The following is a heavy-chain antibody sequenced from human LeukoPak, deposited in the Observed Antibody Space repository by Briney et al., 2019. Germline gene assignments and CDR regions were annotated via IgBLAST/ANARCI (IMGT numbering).Heavy chain of an antibody. J-gene: IGHJ4*02. V-gene: IGHV3-30-3*01. CDR2: ISYDGSNK. D-gene: IGHD1-7*01. CDR3: ATTYNWNSQFARGHFDY. Sequence: GGSLRLSCAASGFTFSSYAMHWVRQAPGKGLEWVAVISYDGSNKYYADSVKGRFTISRDNSKNTLYLQMNSLRLDDTAVYYCATTYNWNSQFARGHFDYWGQGTLVPVSS. CDR1: GFTFSSYA.